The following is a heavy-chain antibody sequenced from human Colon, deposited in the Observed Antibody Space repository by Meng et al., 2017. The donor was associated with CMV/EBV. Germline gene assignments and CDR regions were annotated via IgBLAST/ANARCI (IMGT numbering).Heavy chain of an antibody. V-gene: IGHV1-2*02. D-gene: IGHD2-15*01. CDR2: INPMNGGT. J-gene: IGHJ4*02. CDR1: GYTFTDYY. CDR3: AILTPRGLTSNC. Sequence: ASVKVSCKASGYTFTDYYIHWVRQAPGQGLQWMGWINPMNGGTTYAQRFQGRVTMTRDTSISIAYMELSSLTSDDTAFYYCAILTPRGLTSNCWGQGTLVTVSS.